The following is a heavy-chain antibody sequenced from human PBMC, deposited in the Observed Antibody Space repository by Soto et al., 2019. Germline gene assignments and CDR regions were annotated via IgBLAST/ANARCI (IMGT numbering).Heavy chain of an antibody. J-gene: IGHJ6*02. Sequence: SVKVSCKASGGTFSSYAISWVRQAPGQGLEWMGGIIPIFGTANYAQKFQGRVTITADESTSTAYMELSSLRSEDTAVYYWARYQAKYVLGSYRSNTNYYDYYGMDVWGQGTTDTVSS. V-gene: IGHV1-69*13. CDR2: IIPIFGTA. CDR3: ARYQAKYVLGSYRSNTNYYDYYGMDV. D-gene: IGHD3-16*02. CDR1: GGTFSSYA.